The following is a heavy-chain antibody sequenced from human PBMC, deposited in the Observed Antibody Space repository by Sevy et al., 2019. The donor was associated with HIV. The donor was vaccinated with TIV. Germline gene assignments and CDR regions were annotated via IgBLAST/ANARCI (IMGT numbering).Heavy chain of an antibody. J-gene: IGHJ4*02. D-gene: IGHD4-17*01. V-gene: IGHV4-59*01. CDR3: ASYGEGWYFDY. Sequence: SETLSLTCTVSGDSISSYYWSWIRQPPGKGLEWIGYIYHSGSTNYNPSLKSRVTISLDTAKNHFSLKLTSVTAADTAIYYCASYGEGWYFDYWDQGTLVTVSS. CDR1: GDSISSYY. CDR2: IYHSGST.